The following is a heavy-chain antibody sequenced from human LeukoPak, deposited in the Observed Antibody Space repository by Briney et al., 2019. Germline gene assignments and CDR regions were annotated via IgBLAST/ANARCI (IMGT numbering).Heavy chain of an antibody. CDR3: ARVGSGSYFWFDH. V-gene: IGHV3-7*01. J-gene: IGHJ5*02. CDR2: IKQDGSEK. CDR1: GFTFSSYW. D-gene: IGHD1-26*01. Sequence: GGSLRLSCAASGFTFSSYWMSWVRQAPGKGLEWVANIKQDGSEKYYVDSVKGRFTISRDNAKNSLYLQMNSLRAEDTAVYYCARVGSGSYFWFDHWGQGTLITVSS.